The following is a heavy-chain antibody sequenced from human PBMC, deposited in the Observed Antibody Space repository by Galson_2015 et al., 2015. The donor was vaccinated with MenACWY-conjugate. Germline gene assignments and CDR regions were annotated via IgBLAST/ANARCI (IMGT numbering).Heavy chain of an antibody. CDR1: GFTFSGYW. D-gene: IGHD6-19*01. J-gene: IGHJ3*02. V-gene: IGHV3-74*01. CDR3: VRPYKSGWAKDGFEI. CDR2: INNDGSAT. Sequence: SLRLSCAASGFTFSGYWMHWVRQDPGRGLVWVSLINNDGSATTYADSVKGRFTIPRDNAKNTLYLQMNSLRAEDTGVYYCVRPYKSGWAKDGFEIWGQGTMVAVSS.